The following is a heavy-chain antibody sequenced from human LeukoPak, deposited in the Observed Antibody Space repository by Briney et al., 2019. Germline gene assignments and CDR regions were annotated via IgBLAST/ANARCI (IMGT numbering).Heavy chain of an antibody. CDR3: VRGNYNFDY. V-gene: IGHV6-1*01. D-gene: IGHD5-24*01. CDR2: TYYRPKWYY. Sequence: SQTLSLTCAISGESVSSTGASWNWIRQSPSRGLEWLGRTYYRPKWYYEYALSVQSRIIVAPDTSKNQFSLQLNSVTPEDTAVYYCVRGNYNFDYWGQGSLVTVSS. CDR1: GESVSSTGAS. J-gene: IGHJ4*02.